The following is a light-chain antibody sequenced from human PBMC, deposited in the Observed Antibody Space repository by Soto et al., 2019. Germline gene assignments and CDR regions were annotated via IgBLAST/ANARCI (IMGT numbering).Light chain of an antibody. CDR1: QGITSY. Sequence: IQVTQSPSSLSASVGDRVTITCRASQGITSYLAWYQQKPGKAPNLLIYAASALQTGVSSRFSGSGYGTDFVLTISNLQTEDFATYLCQQLYSYPLTFGGGTTVEF. J-gene: IGKJ4*01. CDR2: AAS. V-gene: IGKV1-9*01. CDR3: QQLYSYPLT.